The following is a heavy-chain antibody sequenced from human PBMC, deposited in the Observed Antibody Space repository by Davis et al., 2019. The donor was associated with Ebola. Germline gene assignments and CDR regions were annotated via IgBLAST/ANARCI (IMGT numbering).Heavy chain of an antibody. CDR1: GGSFSDYY. V-gene: IGHV4-59*01. D-gene: IGHD4-23*01. Sequence: SETLSLTCAVYGGSFSDYYWSWIRQPPGKGLEWIGNIYYSGSTNYNSSLKSRVTISVDTSKNQFSLKLSSVTAADTAVYYCAREYGGNFDYWGQGTLVTVSS. CDR3: AREYGGNFDY. J-gene: IGHJ4*02. CDR2: IYYSGST.